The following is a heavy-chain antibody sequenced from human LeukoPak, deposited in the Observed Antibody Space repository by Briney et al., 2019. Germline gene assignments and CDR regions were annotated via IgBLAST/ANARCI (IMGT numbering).Heavy chain of an antibody. CDR1: GFTFDDYG. Sequence: GGSLRLSCAASGFTFDDYGMSWVRQAPGKGLEWVSGISWNSGSIGYADSVKGRFTISRDNAKNSLYLQMNSLRAEDTALYYCAKDIGHSGYDFIDYWGQGTLVTVSS. D-gene: IGHD5-12*01. CDR2: ISWNSGSI. V-gene: IGHV3-9*01. J-gene: IGHJ4*02. CDR3: AKDIGHSGYDFIDY.